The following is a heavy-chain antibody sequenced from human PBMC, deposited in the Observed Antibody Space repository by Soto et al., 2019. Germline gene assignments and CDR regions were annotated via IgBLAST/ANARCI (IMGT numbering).Heavy chain of an antibody. CDR1: GGSISNFY. J-gene: IGHJ4*02. CDR3: ARAPMVLSRSYFDS. CDR2: ISYSGNT. D-gene: IGHD2-8*01. Sequence: SETLSLTCTVSGGSISNFYWSWIRQPPGKGLEWIGYISYSGNTNYNPSLKSRVSISVDTSKNQLPLNLTSVTAADTAVYYCARAPMVLSRSYFDSWGQRTPVTVSS. V-gene: IGHV4-59*01.